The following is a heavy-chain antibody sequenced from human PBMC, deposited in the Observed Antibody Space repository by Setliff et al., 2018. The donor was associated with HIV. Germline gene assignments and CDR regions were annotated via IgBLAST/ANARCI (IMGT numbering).Heavy chain of an antibody. CDR3: ASLFHDTSAPWLYYFDY. CDR1: GGSLTSKNYY. Sequence: SETLSLTCSVSGGSLTSKNYYWSWIRQRPGKGLEWIGYIYNSDTTNYNPSLKSRVTISVDRSKNQFSLNLSSVTAADTALYYCASLFHDTSAPWLYYFDYWGQGTLVTVSS. V-gene: IGHV4-61*05. D-gene: IGHD3-22*01. J-gene: IGHJ4*02. CDR2: IYNSDTT.